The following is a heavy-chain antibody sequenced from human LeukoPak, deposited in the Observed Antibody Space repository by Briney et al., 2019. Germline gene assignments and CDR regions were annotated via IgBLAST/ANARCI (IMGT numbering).Heavy chain of an antibody. V-gene: IGHV3-23*01. Sequence: PGGSLRLSCAASGFTFSSYAMSWVRQAPGKGLEWVSAISGSGGSTYYADSVKGRFTISRDNSKNTLYLQMDSLRAEDTAVYYCAKDAPRGSYDFWSGPYNWFDPWGQGTLVTVSS. D-gene: IGHD3-3*01. CDR3: AKDAPRGSYDFWSGPYNWFDP. J-gene: IGHJ5*02. CDR1: GFTFSSYA. CDR2: ISGSGGST.